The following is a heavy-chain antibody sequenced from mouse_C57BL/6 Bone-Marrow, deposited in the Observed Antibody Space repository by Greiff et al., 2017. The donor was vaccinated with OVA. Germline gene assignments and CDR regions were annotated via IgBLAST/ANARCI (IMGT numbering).Heavy chain of an antibody. CDR3: ARHAHGRWFAY. D-gene: IGHD3-1*01. CDR1: GYTFTEYT. CDR2: FYPGSGSI. J-gene: IGHJ3*01. V-gene: IGHV1-62-2*01. Sequence: QVHVKQSGAELVKPGASVKLSCKASGYTFTEYTIHWVKQRSGQGLEWIGWFYPGSGSIKYNEKLKDKATLTAEKSSSTVYMELMSVTSEDSAVYFCARHAHGRWFAYWGQGTLVTVSA.